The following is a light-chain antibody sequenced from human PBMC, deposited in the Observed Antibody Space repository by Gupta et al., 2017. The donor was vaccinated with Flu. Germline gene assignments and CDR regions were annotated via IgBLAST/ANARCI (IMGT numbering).Light chain of an antibody. J-gene: IGKJ3*01. V-gene: IGKV3-20*01. CDR2: GAS. CDR1: QSVSSS. Sequence: EIVLTQSPGTLSLSPGERATLSCRASQSVSSSLAWYQQKPGQAPRLLIYGASSRATGIPDRFSGSGSGTDFTLTISRLEPEDFAVYYCQQYGSSPFTFGPGTKVEIK. CDR3: QQYGSSPFT.